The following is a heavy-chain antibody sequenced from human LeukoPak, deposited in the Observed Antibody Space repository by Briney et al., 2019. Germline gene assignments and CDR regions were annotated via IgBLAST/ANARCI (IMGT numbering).Heavy chain of an antibody. CDR1: GGSISSGGYY. V-gene: IGHV4-30-2*01. D-gene: IGHD4-17*01. J-gene: IGHJ4*02. Sequence: SETLSLTWTVSGGSISSGGYYWSWIRQPPGKGLEWIGYIYHSGSTYYNPSLKSRVTISVDRSKNQFSLKLSSVTAADTAVYYCARVSDYGDYGVVYWGQGTLVTVSS. CDR2: IYHSGST. CDR3: ARVSDYGDYGVVY.